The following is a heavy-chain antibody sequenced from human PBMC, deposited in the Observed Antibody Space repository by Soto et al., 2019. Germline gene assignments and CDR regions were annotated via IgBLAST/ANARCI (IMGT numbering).Heavy chain of an antibody. CDR1: GFTFSSYW. CDR3: ARGVSSGPYYFDY. J-gene: IGHJ4*02. CDR2: INSDGSST. V-gene: IGHV3-74*01. D-gene: IGHD6-19*01. Sequence: PGGSLRLSCAASGFTFSSYWMHWVRQAPGKGLVWVSRINSDGSSTSYADSVKGRFTISRDNAKNTLYLQMNSLRAEDTAVYYCARGVSSGPYYFDYWGQGTLVTVSS.